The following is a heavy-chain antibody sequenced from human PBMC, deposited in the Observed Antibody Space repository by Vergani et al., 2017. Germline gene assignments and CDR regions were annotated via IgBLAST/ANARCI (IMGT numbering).Heavy chain of an antibody. V-gene: IGHV1-3*01. Sequence: VQLVESGGGLVQPGGSLRLSCAASGFTFSSYAMHWVRQAPGQRPEWMGWINAGNGNTKYSQKFQGRVTITRDTSASTAYMALSSLRSEDTAVYYCAREATGSYGGGFDYWGQGTLVTVSA. J-gene: IGHJ4*02. D-gene: IGHD1-26*01. CDR3: AREATGSYGGGFDY. CDR2: INAGNGNT. CDR1: GFTFSSYA.